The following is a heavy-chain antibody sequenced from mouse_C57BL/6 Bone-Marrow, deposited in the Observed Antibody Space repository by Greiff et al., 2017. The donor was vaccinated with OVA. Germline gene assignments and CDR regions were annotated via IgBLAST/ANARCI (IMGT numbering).Heavy chain of an antibody. CDR3: ARGIDSSGLYYFDY. CDR1: GYTFTSYW. CDR2: IDPNSGGT. J-gene: IGHJ2*01. V-gene: IGHV1-72*01. D-gene: IGHD3-2*02. Sequence: QVHVKQPGAELVKPGASVKLSCKASGYTFTSYWMHWVKQRPGRGLEWIGRIDPNSGGTKYNEKFKSKATLTVDKPSSTAYMQLSSLTSEDSAVYYCARGIDSSGLYYFDYWGQGTTLTVSS.